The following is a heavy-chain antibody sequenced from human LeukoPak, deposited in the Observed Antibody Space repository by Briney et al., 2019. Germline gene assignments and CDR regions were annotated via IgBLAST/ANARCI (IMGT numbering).Heavy chain of an antibody. J-gene: IGHJ4*02. V-gene: IGHV3-23*01. Sequence: GGSLRLSCAASGFTFNSYAMSWVRQAPWERLQWVSGISDSGGNTYYADSVKGRFTISRDNSKNTLYLQMNSLRAEDTAVYYCAKELIAVAGTWGQGTLVTVSS. CDR3: AKELIAVAGT. CDR2: ISDSGGNT. D-gene: IGHD6-19*01. CDR1: GFTFNSYA.